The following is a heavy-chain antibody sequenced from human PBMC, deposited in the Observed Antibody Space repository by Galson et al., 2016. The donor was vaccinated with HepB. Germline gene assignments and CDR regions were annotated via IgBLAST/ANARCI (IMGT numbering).Heavy chain of an antibody. D-gene: IGHD3-3*01. J-gene: IGHJ1*01. V-gene: IGHV3-21*01. Sequence: SLRLSCAASGFSFASYGMNWVRQAPGKGLEWVSSISSSTIYIYYADSVKGRFTISRDNAKNSLYLQMNSLRDEDTAVYYCATDRRSIFGAVTECFQHWGQGTLVTVSS. CDR3: ATDRRSIFGAVTECFQH. CDR1: GFSFASYG. CDR2: ISSSTIYI.